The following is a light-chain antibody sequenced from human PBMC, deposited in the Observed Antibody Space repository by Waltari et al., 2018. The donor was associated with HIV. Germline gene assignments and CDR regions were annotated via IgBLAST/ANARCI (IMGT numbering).Light chain of an antibody. CDR2: KAS. CDR3: MQGSHLYT. J-gene: IGKJ2*01. Sequence: EVVMTQSPLSLPVTLGQPASISCRSSQSLVYSDGITYLSWFHQRPGQSPRRLIYKASNRDSGVPDRFSGSGAGTDFTLKISRVEAEDVGVYYCMQGSHLYTFGQGTKLEIK. V-gene: IGKV2-30*01. CDR1: QSLVYSDGITY.